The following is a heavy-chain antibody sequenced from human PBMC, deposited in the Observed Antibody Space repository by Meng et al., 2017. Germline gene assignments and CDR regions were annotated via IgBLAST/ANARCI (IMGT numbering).Heavy chain of an antibody. J-gene: IGHJ3*02. CDR3: ARSPLYCSSTSCNGYAFDI. V-gene: IGHV3-33*01. Sequence: GESLKISCAASGFTFSSYGMHWVRQAPGKGLEWVAVIWYDGSNKYYADSVKGRFTISRDNSKSTLYLQMNSLRAEDTAVYYCARSPLYCSSTSCNGYAFDIWGQGTMVTVSS. CDR2: IWYDGSNK. CDR1: GFTFSSYG. D-gene: IGHD2-2*01.